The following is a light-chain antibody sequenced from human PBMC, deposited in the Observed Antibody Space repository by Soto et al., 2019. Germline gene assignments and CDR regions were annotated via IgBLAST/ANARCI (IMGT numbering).Light chain of an antibody. CDR3: QQYGVYAQIT. Sequence: DIQMTQSPSTLSASVGDRVTITCRASQRIDSWLAWYRQKPGQAPRLLIYKASTLESGVPSRFRGSGSETEFTLTISNLQPDDVATYYCQQYGVYAQITFGQGTRLDIK. CDR2: KAS. CDR1: QRIDSW. V-gene: IGKV1-5*03. J-gene: IGKJ5*01.